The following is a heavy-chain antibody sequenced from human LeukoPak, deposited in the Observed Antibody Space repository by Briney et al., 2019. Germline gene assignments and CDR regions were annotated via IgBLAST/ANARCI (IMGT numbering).Heavy chain of an antibody. D-gene: IGHD6-13*01. CDR3: ARAAGAAGNYYYMDV. J-gene: IGHJ6*03. CDR1: GGTFSNYA. Sequence: SVQVSCKASGGTFSNYAISGVRQAPGQGVEWMGGIIHIFGTEDYAQKFQGRGTITADESTSTACMEVSSLRFEDTAGYNCARAAGAAGNYYYMDVWGKGTTVTISS. V-gene: IGHV1-69*13. CDR2: IIHIFGTE.